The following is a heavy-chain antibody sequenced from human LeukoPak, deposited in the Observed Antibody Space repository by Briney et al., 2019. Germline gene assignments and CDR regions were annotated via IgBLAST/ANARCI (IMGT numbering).Heavy chain of an antibody. CDR2: ISGSGGST. CDR3: AKDERMVRGVIIVYYFDY. Sequence: PGGSLRLSCAASGFTFPSYAMSWVRQAPGKGLEWVSAISGSGGSTYYADSVKGRFTISRDNSKNTLYLQMNSLRAEDTAVYYCAKDERMVRGVIIVYYFDYWGQRALVTVSS. V-gene: IGHV3-23*01. D-gene: IGHD3-10*01. CDR1: GFTFPSYA. J-gene: IGHJ4*02.